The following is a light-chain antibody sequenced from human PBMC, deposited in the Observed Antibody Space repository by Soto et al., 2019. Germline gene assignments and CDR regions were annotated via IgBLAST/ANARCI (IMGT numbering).Light chain of an antibody. CDR3: HQYGRSPPLI. CDR1: QSASSNY. V-gene: IGKV3-20*01. CDR2: AAS. J-gene: IGKJ4*01. Sequence: EIVLTQSPGTLSLSPGERATLSCRASQSASSNYLAWYQQKPGQAPRLLIYAASTRATGIPDRFSGSGSGTDFTLTISRLEPEDFAVYYCHQYGRSPPLIFGGGTKVEIK.